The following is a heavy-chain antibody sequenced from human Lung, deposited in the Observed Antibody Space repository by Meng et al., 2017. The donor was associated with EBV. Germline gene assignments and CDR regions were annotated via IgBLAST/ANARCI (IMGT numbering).Heavy chain of an antibody. CDR1: GYTFTGYY. Sequence: QGKLGQSGAEEKKPGASVKVSCKASGYTFTGYYIHWVRQAPGQGLEWMGWINPNTGGTKYAQKFQGWVTLTRDTSISTAYMELSRLRSDDTAVYYCARGRYELIWGLFDPWGQGTLVTVSS. CDR2: INPNTGGT. CDR3: ARGRYELIWGLFDP. J-gene: IGHJ5*02. V-gene: IGHV1-2*04. D-gene: IGHD1-1*01.